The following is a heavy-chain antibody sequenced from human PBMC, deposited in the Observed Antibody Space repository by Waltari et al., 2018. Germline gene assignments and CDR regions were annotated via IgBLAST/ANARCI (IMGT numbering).Heavy chain of an antibody. D-gene: IGHD2-21*01. J-gene: IGHJ6*02. V-gene: IGHV1-46*01. Sequence: QVQLVQSGAEVKKPGASVKISCKTSEYTFTSSYIHWVRQAPGQGLEWMGIINPRGGSKSYAQKCQGRVTMTRDTSTSTVYMELSSLRSEDTAVYYCALDRGALWMDVWGQGTTVTVSS. CDR3: ALDRGALWMDV. CDR2: INPRGGSK. CDR1: EYTFTSSY.